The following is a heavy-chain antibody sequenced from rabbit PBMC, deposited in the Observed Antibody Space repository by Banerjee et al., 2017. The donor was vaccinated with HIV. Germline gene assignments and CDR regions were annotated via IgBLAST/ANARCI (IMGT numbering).Heavy chain of an antibody. CDR2: IYAGSSGST. V-gene: IGHV1S40*01. J-gene: IGHJ4*01. CDR1: GFSFSSSYY. CDR3: ARNSYGYAGYDYVPNYFNL. Sequence: QSLEESGGDLVKPGASLTLTCTASGFSFSSSYYMCWVRQAPGKGLEWIACIYAGSSGSTYYASWAKGRFTISKTSSTTVTLQMTSLTAADTATYFCARNSYGYAGYDYVPNYFNLWGPGTLVTVS. D-gene: IGHD6-1*01.